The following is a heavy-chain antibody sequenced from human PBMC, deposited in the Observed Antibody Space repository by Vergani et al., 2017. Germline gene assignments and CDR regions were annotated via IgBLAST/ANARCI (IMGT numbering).Heavy chain of an antibody. CDR1: GGTFSSYA. D-gene: IGHD6-13*01. J-gene: IGHJ1*01. CDR2: INTNTGNP. V-gene: IGHV7-4-1*02. CDR3: ARDPRRIAAAAPGYFQH. Sequence: QVQLVQSGAEVKKPGSSVKVSCKASGGTFSSYAMNWVRQAPGQGLEWMGWINTNTGNPTYAQGCTGRFVFSLDTSVSTAYLQISSLKAEDTAVYYCARDPRRIAAAAPGYFQHWGQGTLVTVSS.